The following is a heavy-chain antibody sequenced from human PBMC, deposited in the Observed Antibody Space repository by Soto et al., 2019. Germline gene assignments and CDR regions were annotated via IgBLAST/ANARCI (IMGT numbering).Heavy chain of an antibody. CDR1: GFTFSSYG. CDR3: AKDFGVVDAFDI. D-gene: IGHD3-3*01. CDR2: ISYDGSNK. V-gene: IGHV3-30*18. J-gene: IGHJ3*02. Sequence: SLRLSCASSGFTFSSYGMHWVRQAPGKGLEWVAVISYDGSNKYYADSVKGRFTISRDNSKNTLYLQMNSLRAEDTAVYYCAKDFGVVDAFDIWGQGTMVTVSS.